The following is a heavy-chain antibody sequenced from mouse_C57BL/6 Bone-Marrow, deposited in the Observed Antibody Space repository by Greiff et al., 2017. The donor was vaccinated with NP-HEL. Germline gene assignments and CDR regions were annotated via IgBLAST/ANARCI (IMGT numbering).Heavy chain of an antibody. J-gene: IGHJ4*01. CDR1: GYTFTDYN. V-gene: IGHV1-22*01. CDR3: AGVTRYYYAMDY. D-gene: IGHD2-2*01. CDR2: INPNNGGT. Sequence: EVQLQESGPELVKPGASVKMSCKASGYTFTDYNMHWVKQSHGKSLEWIGYINPNNGGTSYNQKFKGKATLTVNKSSSTAYMELRSLTSEDSAVYDCAGVTRYYYAMDYWGQGTSVTVSS.